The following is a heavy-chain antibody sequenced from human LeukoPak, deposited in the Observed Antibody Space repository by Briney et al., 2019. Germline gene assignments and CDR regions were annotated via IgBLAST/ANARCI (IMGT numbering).Heavy chain of an antibody. CDR3: ARDPGDY. CDR2: IKPDGTEK. J-gene: IGHJ4*02. CDR1: GFSFTDSW. V-gene: IGHV3-7*01. Sequence: GGSLRLSCAASGFSFTDSWMSWVRQPPGKGLEWVVNIKPDGTEKYYVDSLKSRFTISRDNAKNSLYLQMNSLRAEDTAVYYCARDPGDYWGQGTLVTVSS.